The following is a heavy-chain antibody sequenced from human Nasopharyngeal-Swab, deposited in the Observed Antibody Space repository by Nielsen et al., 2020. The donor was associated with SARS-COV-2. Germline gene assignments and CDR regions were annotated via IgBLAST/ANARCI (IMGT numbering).Heavy chain of an antibody. J-gene: IGHJ4*02. CDR2: ISYDGSNK. Sequence: GESLKISCAASGFTFSSYAMHWVRQAPGKGLEWVAVISYDGSNKYYADSVKGRFTNSRDNSKNTLYLQMNSLRAEDTAVYYCARVDGWFGELFVDYWGQGTLVTVSS. CDR3: ARVDGWFGELFVDY. D-gene: IGHD3-10*01. CDR1: GFTFSSYA. V-gene: IGHV3-30-3*01.